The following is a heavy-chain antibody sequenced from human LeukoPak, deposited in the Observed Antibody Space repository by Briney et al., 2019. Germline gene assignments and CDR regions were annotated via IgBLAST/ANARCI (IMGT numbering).Heavy chain of an antibody. CDR2: ISGGNGAT. CDR3: AKSYYYGSGSPSLDY. CDR1: GFTFSSYA. V-gene: IGHV3-23*01. Sequence: PGGSLRLSCAASGFTFSSYAMTWVRQAAGKGLEWVSGISGGNGATYYADSVKGRFTISTDNSKNTLYLQMNSLRVEDTAVYYCAKSYYYGSGSPSLDYWGQGTLVTVSS. D-gene: IGHD3-10*01. J-gene: IGHJ4*02.